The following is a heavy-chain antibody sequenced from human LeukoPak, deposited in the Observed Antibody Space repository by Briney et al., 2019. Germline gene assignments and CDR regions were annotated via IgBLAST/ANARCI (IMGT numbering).Heavy chain of an antibody. CDR1: GYTFTSYG. Sequence: ASVKVSRKASGYTFTSYGISWVRQAPGQGLEWMGWINPNSGGTNYAQKFQGRVTMTRDTSISTAYMELSRLRSDDTAVYYCARYGDYWFDPWGQGTLVTVSS. V-gene: IGHV1-2*02. J-gene: IGHJ5*02. CDR3: ARYGDYWFDP. CDR2: INPNSGGT. D-gene: IGHD4-17*01.